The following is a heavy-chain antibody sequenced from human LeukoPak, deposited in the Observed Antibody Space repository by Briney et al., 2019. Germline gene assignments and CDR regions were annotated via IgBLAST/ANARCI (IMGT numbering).Heavy chain of an antibody. CDR3: ARGAYSFDT. V-gene: IGHV4-61*02. CDR2: IYTTGST. Sequence: SETLSLTCTVSGASVSTGNYYWSWVRQPAGKGLEWIGRIYTTGSTSYNPSLKSRVTISVDTSKNQFSLNLTSVTAADTAVYYCARGAYSFDTWGQGTVVTVSS. D-gene: IGHD2-21*01. CDR1: GASVSTGNYY. J-gene: IGHJ3*02.